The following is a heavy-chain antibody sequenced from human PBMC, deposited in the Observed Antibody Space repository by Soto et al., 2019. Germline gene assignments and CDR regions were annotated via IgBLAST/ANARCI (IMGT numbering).Heavy chain of an antibody. D-gene: IGHD3-10*01. J-gene: IGHJ6*02. CDR2: IIPVFGTA. CDR3: ARDPGRWLPSSGCMDV. Sequence: QVQLVQSGAEVKKPGASVKVSCKASGCTFSSYAISWVRQAPGQGLEWMGGIIPVFGTANYAQKLQGRVTITADESTSTAYMELSSLRSEDTAVYYCARDPGRWLPSSGCMDVWGQGATVNVSS. CDR1: GCTFSSYA. V-gene: IGHV1-69*01.